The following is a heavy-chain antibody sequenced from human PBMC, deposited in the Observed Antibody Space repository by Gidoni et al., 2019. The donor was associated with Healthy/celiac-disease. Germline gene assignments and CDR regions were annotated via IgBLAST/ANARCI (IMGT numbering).Heavy chain of an antibody. CDR2: MNPNSGNT. J-gene: IGHJ6*02. Sequence: QVQLVQSGAEVKKPGASVTVSCKASGYTFTSYDINWVRQATGQGLEWMGWMNPNSGNTGYAQKFQGRVTMTRNTSISTAYMELSSLRSEDTAVYYCARLLGSSWYVGYYYYGMDVWGQGTTVTVSS. CDR3: ARLLGSSWYVGYYYYGMDV. D-gene: IGHD6-13*01. CDR1: GYTFTSYD. V-gene: IGHV1-8*01.